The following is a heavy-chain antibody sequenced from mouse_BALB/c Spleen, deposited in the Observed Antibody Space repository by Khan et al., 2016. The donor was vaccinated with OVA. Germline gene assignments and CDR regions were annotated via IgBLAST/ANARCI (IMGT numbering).Heavy chain of an antibody. CDR3: TRDRIDY. J-gene: IGHJ2*01. V-gene: IGHV1-7*01. Sequence: VQLQQSGAELAKPGASVKMSCKASGYTFTTYWMHWVKQRPGQGLEWIGYINPTSGYTDYNEKFKDRATLSADKSSSTAYRQLSSLTSGDSEVYYCTRDRIDYWGQGTTLTGSS. CDR1: GYTFTTYW. CDR2: INPTSGYT.